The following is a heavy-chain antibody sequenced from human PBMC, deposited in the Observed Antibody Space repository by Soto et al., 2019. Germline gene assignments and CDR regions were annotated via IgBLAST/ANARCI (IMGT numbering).Heavy chain of an antibody. CDR3: SRSRRGYSDGLFDS. CDR2: IFDSGST. D-gene: IGHD5-18*01. J-gene: IGHJ4*02. V-gene: IGHV4-59*01. Sequence: QVELQESGPGLVKPSETLSLTCTVSGGSISSYYWSWIRQPPGKGLEWIGYIFDSGSTKCNPSLKSRVAISVATSKNQFSLNLSYVTAADTAVYYCSRSRRGYSDGLFDSWGQGTLVTVSS. CDR1: GGSISSYY.